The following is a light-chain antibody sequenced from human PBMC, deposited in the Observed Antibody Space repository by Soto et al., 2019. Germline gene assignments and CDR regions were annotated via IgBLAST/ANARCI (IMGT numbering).Light chain of an antibody. J-gene: IGKJ5*01. CDR3: QNYGGAPDT. Sequence: ETLMTQFPATLSVSPGERATHSCRPSQSVNNDLAWYQQKPGQAPRLLIYGEFSRATGIPDRISGSGSGTDLNLTISRLEPEDSAVDYCQNYGGAPDTCGQGTRREIK. CDR2: GEF. V-gene: IGKV3-20*01. CDR1: QSVNND.